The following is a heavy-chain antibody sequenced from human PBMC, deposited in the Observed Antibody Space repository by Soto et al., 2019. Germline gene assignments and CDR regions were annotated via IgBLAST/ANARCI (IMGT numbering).Heavy chain of an antibody. Sequence: SETLSLTCTVSGGSISSYYWSWIRQPPGKGLEWIGYIYYSGSTNYNPSLKSRVTISVDTSKNQFSLKLSSVTAADTAVYYCARDRKGGSCYFDYWGQGTLVTVSS. CDR1: GGSISSYY. CDR2: IYYSGST. CDR3: ARDRKGGSCYFDY. V-gene: IGHV4-59*01. J-gene: IGHJ4*02. D-gene: IGHD2-15*01.